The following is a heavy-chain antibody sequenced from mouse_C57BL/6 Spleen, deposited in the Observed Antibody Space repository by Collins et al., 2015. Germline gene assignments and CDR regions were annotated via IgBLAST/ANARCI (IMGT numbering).Heavy chain of an antibody. Sequence: QVQLQQSDAELVKPGGSVKISCKVSGYTFTDHAIHWMKQRPAQGLEWIGFIYPGDGSTKYKEKFKGKATLTADKSSSTVYMQLNSLTSEDSAVYFCARLGGIFPWFVYWGQGTLVTVSA. CDR1: GYTFTDHA. V-gene: IGHV1-78*01. CDR3: ARLGGIFPWFVY. J-gene: IGHJ3*01. CDR2: IYPGDGST.